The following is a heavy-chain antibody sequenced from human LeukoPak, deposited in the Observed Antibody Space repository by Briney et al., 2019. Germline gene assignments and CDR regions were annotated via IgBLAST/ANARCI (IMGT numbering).Heavy chain of an antibody. Sequence: GGSLRLSCAASGFTFSSYWMHWVRQAPGKGLEWVSYISSSGNTIYYADSVKGRFTISRDNAKNSLFLQMNSLRAEDTAVYYCAKDMRTGDFWSGYSDYWGQGTLVTVSS. D-gene: IGHD3-3*01. CDR1: GFTFSSYW. J-gene: IGHJ4*02. CDR3: AKDMRTGDFWSGYSDY. V-gene: IGHV3-48*04. CDR2: ISSSGNTI.